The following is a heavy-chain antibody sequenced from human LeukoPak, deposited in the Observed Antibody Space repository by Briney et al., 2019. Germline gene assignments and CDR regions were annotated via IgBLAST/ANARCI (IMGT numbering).Heavy chain of an antibody. V-gene: IGHV4-59*01. J-gene: IGHJ1*01. Sequence: SETLSLTCTVSGGSISTYYWNWIRQSPGKGLEWIGYIYHSGSTNYNPSLQSRVTISVDTSKNQFSLNLNSVTAADTAVYYCARGGAARLHFQNWGQGTLVTVSS. CDR2: IYHSGST. CDR3: ARGGAARLHFQN. D-gene: IGHD6-6*01. CDR1: GGSISTYY.